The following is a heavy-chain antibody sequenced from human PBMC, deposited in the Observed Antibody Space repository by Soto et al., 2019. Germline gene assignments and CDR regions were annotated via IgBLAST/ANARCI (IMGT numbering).Heavy chain of an antibody. V-gene: IGHV3-30*18. CDR1: GLTFSSYG. Sequence: GGSLRLSCEASGLTFSSYGMYWVRQAPGKGLEWVAVISYDGSNKYYADSVKGRFTISRDNSKNTLYLQMNSLRAEDTAVYYCAKDLYRTYYYYYYGMDVWGQGTTVTAP. J-gene: IGHJ6*02. CDR2: ISYDGSNK. D-gene: IGHD2-2*02. CDR3: AKDLYRTYYYYYYGMDV.